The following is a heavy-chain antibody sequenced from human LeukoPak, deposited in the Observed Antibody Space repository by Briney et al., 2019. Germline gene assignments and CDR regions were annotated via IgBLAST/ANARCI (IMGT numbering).Heavy chain of an antibody. D-gene: IGHD1-26*01. J-gene: IGHJ4*02. Sequence: ASVKVSCKASGYTFTSYGISWVRQAPGQGLEWMGWINPNSGGTNYAQKFQGRVTMTRDTSISTAYMELSRLRSDDTAVYYCARDWYSGSYQFDYWGQGTLVTVSS. CDR1: GYTFTSYG. V-gene: IGHV1-2*02. CDR3: ARDWYSGSYQFDY. CDR2: INPNSGGT.